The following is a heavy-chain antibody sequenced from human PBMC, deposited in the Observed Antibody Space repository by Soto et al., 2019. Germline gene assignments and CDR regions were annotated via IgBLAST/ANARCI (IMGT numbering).Heavy chain of an antibody. CDR3: ARKDKSGYFNWFDP. D-gene: IGHD3-22*01. V-gene: IGHV5-51*01. Sequence: GQSVNLSGRTCGYKFPSSWLAWVRQMPGKGLEWMGIIFPSDSDTRYSPSFQGQVTISADRSTSTVFLQWASLKASDTAVYFCARKDKSGYFNWFDPWGQGTLVTVSS. J-gene: IGHJ5*02. CDR1: GYKFPSSW. CDR2: IFPSDSDT.